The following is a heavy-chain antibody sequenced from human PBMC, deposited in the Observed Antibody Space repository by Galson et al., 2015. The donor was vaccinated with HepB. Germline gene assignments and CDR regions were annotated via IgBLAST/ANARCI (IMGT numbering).Heavy chain of an antibody. CDR3: ARERVMGWLQKSLGNLDP. V-gene: IGHV1-69*10. CDR2: ILPMNGIA. Sequence: VKVSCKASGGTFNTYAISAYAIRWVRQAPGEGLEWMGRILPMNGIADYAQKFQGRVTITAGKSTSTAYMEMNSLRVEDTAVYYCARERVMGWLQKSLGNLDPWGQGTLVTVSS. D-gene: IGHD5-24*01. CDR1: GGTFNTYA. J-gene: IGHJ5*02.